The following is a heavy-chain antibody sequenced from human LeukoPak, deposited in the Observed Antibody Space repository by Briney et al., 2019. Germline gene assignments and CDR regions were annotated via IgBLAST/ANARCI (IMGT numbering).Heavy chain of an antibody. CDR3: AKDLWPHSMIGLDY. V-gene: IGHV3-30*02. CDR1: GFTFSSYG. J-gene: IGHJ4*02. Sequence: GGSLRLSCAASGFTFSSYGMHWVRQAPGKGLEWVAFIRYVGSNKYYADSVRGRFTISRDNSKNTLYLQMNSLRAEDTAVYYCAKDLWPHSMIGLDYWGQGTLVTVSS. D-gene: IGHD2/OR15-2a*01. CDR2: IRYVGSNK.